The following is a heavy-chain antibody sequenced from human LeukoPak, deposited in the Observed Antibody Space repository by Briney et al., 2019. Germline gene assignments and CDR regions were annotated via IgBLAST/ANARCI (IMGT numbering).Heavy chain of an antibody. J-gene: IGHJ4*02. D-gene: IGHD6-13*01. CDR3: AKGAAAGRYLFDY. Sequence: GGSLSLSCAASGFTFSSYAMSWVRQAPGKGLEWASAISGSGGSTYYADSVKGRFTISRDNSKNTLYLQMNSLRAEDTAVYYCAKGAAAGRYLFDYWGQGTLVTVSS. CDR1: GFTFSSYA. CDR2: ISGSGGST. V-gene: IGHV3-23*01.